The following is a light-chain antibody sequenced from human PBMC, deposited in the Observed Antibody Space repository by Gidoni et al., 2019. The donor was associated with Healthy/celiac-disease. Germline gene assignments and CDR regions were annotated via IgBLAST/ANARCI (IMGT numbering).Light chain of an antibody. CDR1: QSVSSSY. CDR2: GAS. Sequence: EIVLTHSRDTLSLSPGERATLYCRASQSVSSSYLAWYQKKPGQAPRLLNYGASSGATGIPDMFSGSASRADITLTISRQEPEDFADYYCQQYGSSLWTFGQGTKVEIK. J-gene: IGKJ1*01. V-gene: IGKV3-20*01. CDR3: QQYGSSLWT.